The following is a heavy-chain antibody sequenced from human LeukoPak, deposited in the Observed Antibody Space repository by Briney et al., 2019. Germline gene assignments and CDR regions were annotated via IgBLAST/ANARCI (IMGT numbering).Heavy chain of an antibody. J-gene: IGHJ4*02. CDR3: ARHAEYNSRWHFYLDH. D-gene: IGHD6-19*01. Sequence: PSETLSLTCTVSGVSTTNGIYYWAWIRQSPGKGLEWIGSVHNVGSTYYNLSLRSRVTMSIDTSKNQFSLRLNSVTAADTAVYYCARHAEYNSRWHFYLDHWGQGTLVTVSS. V-gene: IGHV4-39*01. CDR2: VHNVGST. CDR1: GVSTTNGIYY.